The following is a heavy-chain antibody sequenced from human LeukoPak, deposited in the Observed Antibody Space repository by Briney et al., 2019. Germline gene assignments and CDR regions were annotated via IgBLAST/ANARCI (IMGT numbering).Heavy chain of an antibody. CDR3: AKSGYNRFDY. D-gene: IGHD5-24*01. CDR1: GFTFNNYG. Sequence: GGSLRLSCAASGFTFNNYGMSWVRQAPGKGLEWVSGISGSGVTTYYADSVKGRFTISRDNSKNTLYLQMNSLRAEDTAVYYCAKSGYNRFDYWGQGTLVTVSS. V-gene: IGHV3-23*01. CDR2: ISGSGVTT. J-gene: IGHJ4*02.